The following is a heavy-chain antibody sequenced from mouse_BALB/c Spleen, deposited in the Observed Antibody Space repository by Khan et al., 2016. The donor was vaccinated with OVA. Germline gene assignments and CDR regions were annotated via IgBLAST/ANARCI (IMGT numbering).Heavy chain of an antibody. CDR3: ARTEIHYYGSYTLDY. Sequence: EVQLQESGAELVKPGASVKLSCTTSDFNIKDTYIHWVKQRPEQGLEWVGRIDPATGNIKYDPKFQGTATIPAATSSNTAYLHLSSLTSEDTAVYYCARTEIHYYGSYTLDYWGQGTSVTVSS. J-gene: IGHJ4*01. D-gene: IGHD1-2*01. V-gene: IGHV14-3*02. CDR1: DFNIKDTY. CDR2: IDPATGNI.